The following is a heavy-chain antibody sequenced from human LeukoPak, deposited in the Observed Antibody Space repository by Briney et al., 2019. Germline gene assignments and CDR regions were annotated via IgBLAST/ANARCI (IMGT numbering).Heavy chain of an antibody. CDR1: GGSISSGSYY. CDR2: IYTSGST. Sequence: ASETLSLTCTVSGGSISSGSYYWSWIRQPAGKGLEWIGRIYTSGSTNYNPSLKSRVTISVDTSKNQFSLKLSSVTAADTAVYYCARGIVVVAQLGFYFYYMDVWGKGTTVTISS. V-gene: IGHV4-61*02. CDR3: ARGIVVVAQLGFYFYYMDV. D-gene: IGHD2-15*01. J-gene: IGHJ6*03.